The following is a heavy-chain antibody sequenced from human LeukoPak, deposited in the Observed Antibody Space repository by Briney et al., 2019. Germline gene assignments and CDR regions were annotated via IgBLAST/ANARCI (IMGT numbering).Heavy chain of an antibody. CDR3: AXPXAAXDTLSNWYFDL. CDR1: GFSFTGHW. CDR2: IYGGDSDT. V-gene: IGHV5-51*01. Sequence: GESLKISCEGSGFSFTGHWIGWVRQLPGKGLEWMGIIYGGDSDTRYSPSFQGQVTISADKSITTAYLQWSSLKTSDTAMYYCAXPXAAXDTLSNWYFDLWGRGTLVTVSS. D-gene: IGHD6-13*01. J-gene: IGHJ2*01.